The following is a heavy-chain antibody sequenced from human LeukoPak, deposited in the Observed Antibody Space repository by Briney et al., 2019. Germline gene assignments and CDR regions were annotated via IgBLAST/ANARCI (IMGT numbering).Heavy chain of an antibody. V-gene: IGHV3-48*02. CDR2: ISRRSSTI. CDR1: GFTLSSYS. Sequence: GGSLRLSCVASGFTLSSYSMNWVRQAPGKGLEWVSYISRRSSTIYYADSVKGRFTISRDNAKNSLYLQMNSLRDEDTAVYYCARDIRPADYYDSSGYWDYWGQGTLVTVSS. D-gene: IGHD3-22*01. CDR3: ARDIRPADYYDSSGYWDY. J-gene: IGHJ4*02.